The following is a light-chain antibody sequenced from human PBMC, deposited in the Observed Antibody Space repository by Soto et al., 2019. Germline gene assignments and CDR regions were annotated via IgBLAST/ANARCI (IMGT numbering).Light chain of an antibody. J-gene: IGKJ5*01. Sequence: AIRMTQCASSLSASTGDTVTITCRASQDIGSVLAWYQQKPGTAPKVLISGASNLHGGVPSRFSGSGSRTDFTLTITHLQSEDFATYYCQHYLNYPITFGQGTRLEIK. CDR1: QDIGSV. CDR3: QHYLNYPIT. V-gene: IGKV1-8*01. CDR2: GAS.